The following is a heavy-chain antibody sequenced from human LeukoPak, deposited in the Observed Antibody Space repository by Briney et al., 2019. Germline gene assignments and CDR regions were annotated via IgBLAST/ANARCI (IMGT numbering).Heavy chain of an antibody. CDR3: VRATNWGFHDSY. CDR2: INPNSGGT. Sequence: ASVKVSCKASGYTFTGYYMHWVRQAPGQGLEWMGWINPNSGGTNYAQKFQGRVTMTRDTSISTAYMELSRLRSDDTAVYYCVRATNWGFHDSYWGQGTLVTVSS. CDR1: GYTFTGYY. D-gene: IGHD7-27*01. V-gene: IGHV1-2*02. J-gene: IGHJ4*02.